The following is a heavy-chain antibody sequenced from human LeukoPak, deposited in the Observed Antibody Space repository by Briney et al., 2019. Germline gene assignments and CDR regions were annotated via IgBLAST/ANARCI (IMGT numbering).Heavy chain of an antibody. J-gene: IGHJ6*03. V-gene: IGHV1-8*02. CDR3: ARGLGVAFHYSYFYLDF. Sequence: ASVKVSCKPYGYTFTAYDINWLRQAAGQGLEWMGWMNPSSGRTSYSQQFLGRVTMTGDTSTRTAYMELSGLKSEDTAVYYCARGLGVAFHYSYFYLDFWGKGTTVTVS. D-gene: IGHD3-3*01. CDR2: MNPSSGRT. CDR1: GYTFTAYD.